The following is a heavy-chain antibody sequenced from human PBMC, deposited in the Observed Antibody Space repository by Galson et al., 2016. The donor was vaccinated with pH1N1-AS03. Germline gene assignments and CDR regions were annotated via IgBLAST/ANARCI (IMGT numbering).Heavy chain of an antibody. J-gene: IGHJ6*02. Sequence: SVKVSCKASGYTFTGFYVHWVRQAPGQGLEWMGWIDPNSGVTNYAQKFQAWVTMTRDTSSTTAYMEVSGLKSDDTAVYYCARDPRGPCTSTTCATAYYFEMDVWGQGTTVFVSS. CDR2: IDPNSGVT. V-gene: IGHV1-2*04. CDR3: ARDPRGPCTSTTCATAYYFEMDV. D-gene: IGHD2/OR15-2a*01. CDR1: GYTFTGFY.